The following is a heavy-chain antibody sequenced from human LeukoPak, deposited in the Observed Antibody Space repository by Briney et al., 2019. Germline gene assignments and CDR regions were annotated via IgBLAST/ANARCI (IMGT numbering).Heavy chain of an antibody. J-gene: IGHJ4*02. CDR3: ARDEDWNYVPGKSYYFDY. V-gene: IGHV1-2*02. CDR2: INPNSGGT. D-gene: IGHD1-7*01. Sequence: ASVKVSCKASGYTFTGYYMHWVRQAPGQGLEWMGWINPNSGGTNYAQKFQGRVTMTRDTSISTAYMELSRLRSDDTAVYYCARDEDWNYVPGKSYYFDYWGQGTLVTVSS. CDR1: GYTFTGYY.